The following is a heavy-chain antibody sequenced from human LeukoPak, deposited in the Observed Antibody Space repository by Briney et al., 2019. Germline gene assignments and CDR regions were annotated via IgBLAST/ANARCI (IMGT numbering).Heavy chain of an antibody. Sequence: GGSLRLSCAASGFTFSSYAIRWLRQAPGEGLEWLSLISGSGGTTYYADSVKGRFTISRDNSNSTLYMQMHSLRAEDTAVYYCAKRLGGPNNLDYWGQGTPVTVSS. CDR3: AKRLGGPNNLDY. CDR2: ISGSGGTT. D-gene: IGHD1/OR15-1a*01. J-gene: IGHJ4*02. CDR1: GFTFSSYA. V-gene: IGHV3-23*01.